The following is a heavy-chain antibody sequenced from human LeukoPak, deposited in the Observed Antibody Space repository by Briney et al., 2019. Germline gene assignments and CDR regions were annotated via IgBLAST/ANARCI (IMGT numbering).Heavy chain of an antibody. CDR3: ATKLSGAAAGTGYFQH. J-gene: IGHJ1*01. CDR2: IWYDGSNK. D-gene: IGHD6-13*01. V-gene: IGHV3-33*01. Sequence: PGGSLRLSCAASGFTFSSYGMHWVRQAPGKGLEWVAVIWYDGSNKYYADSVKGRFTISRDNSKNTLFLQMNSLRAEDTAMYFCATKLSGAAAGTGYFQHWGQGTLVTVSS. CDR1: GFTFSSYG.